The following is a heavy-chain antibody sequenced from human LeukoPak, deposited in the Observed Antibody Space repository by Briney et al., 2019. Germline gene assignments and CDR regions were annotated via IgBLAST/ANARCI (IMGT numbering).Heavy chain of an antibody. CDR3: ARHGPTRKQWLVGYYFDY. CDR1: GGSISSSIYY. D-gene: IGHD6-19*01. V-gene: IGHV4-39*01. Sequence: SETLSLTYTVSGGSISSSIYYGGWIRQPPGKGLEWIGSYTGSTDYNPSLKSRVAISVDASKSQISLRLSSVTAADTAVYYCARHGPTRKQWLVGYYFDYWGQGTLVTVSS. CDR2: YTGST. J-gene: IGHJ4*02.